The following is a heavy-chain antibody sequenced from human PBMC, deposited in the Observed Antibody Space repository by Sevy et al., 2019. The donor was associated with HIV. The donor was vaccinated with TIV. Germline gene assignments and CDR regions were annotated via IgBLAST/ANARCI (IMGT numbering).Heavy chain of an antibody. J-gene: IGHJ6*02. V-gene: IGHV3-30*03. CDR2: ISGDGSSK. D-gene: IGHD6-13*01. CDR3: ATSWGRFVGSSWLYYYFGMDV. Sequence: GGSLRLSCRVSGFTFSRYGMHWVRQAPGKGPEWVAIISGDGSSKDYADSVKGRFTISRDNSKDTVYLEMNSLRPEDTAVSYCATSWGRFVGSSWLYYYFGMDVWGQGTVVTVSS. CDR1: GFTFSRYG.